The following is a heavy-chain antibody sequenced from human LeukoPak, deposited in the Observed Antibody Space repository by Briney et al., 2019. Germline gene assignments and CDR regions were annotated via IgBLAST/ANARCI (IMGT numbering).Heavy chain of an antibody. D-gene: IGHD3-10*01. CDR3: ARVLHYGSGSYYTDYWFDP. CDR1: GYTFTSYG. CDR2: ISAYNGNT. Sequence: ASVKVSCKASGYTFTSYGISWVRQAPGQGLEWMGWISAYNGNTNYTQKLQGRVTMTTDTSTSTAYMELRSLRSDDTAVYYCARVLHYGSGSYYTDYWFDPWGQGTLVTVSS. V-gene: IGHV1-18*04. J-gene: IGHJ5*02.